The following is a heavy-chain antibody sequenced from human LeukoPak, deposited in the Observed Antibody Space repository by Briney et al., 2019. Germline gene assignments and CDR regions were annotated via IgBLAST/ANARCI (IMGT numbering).Heavy chain of an antibody. D-gene: IGHD6-19*01. CDR1: GGSFSGYY. CDR2: INHSGST. J-gene: IGHJ3*02. CDR3: ARGKQWLVPGTDAFDI. V-gene: IGHV4-34*01. Sequence: SETLSLTCAVYGGSFSGYYWSWIRQPPGKGLEWIGEINHSGSTNYNPSLKGRVTISVDTSKNQFSLKLSSVTAADTAVYYCARGKQWLVPGTDAFDIWGQGTMVTVSS.